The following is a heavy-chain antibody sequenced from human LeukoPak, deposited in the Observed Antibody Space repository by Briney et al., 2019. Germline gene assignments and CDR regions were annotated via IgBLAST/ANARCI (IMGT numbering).Heavy chain of an antibody. V-gene: IGHV5-51*01. J-gene: IGHJ3*02. CDR3: ATNTMFRGIHAFDI. CDR2: IYPGDSDT. D-gene: IGHD3-10*01. Sequence: GESLKISCKGSGYSFTSYWIGWVRQMAGKGLEWMGIIYPGDSDTRYSPAFQGQVTISADNSISAAYLQWSSLKASDSAMYYCATNTMFRGIHAFDIWGQGTMVTVSS. CDR1: GYSFTSYW.